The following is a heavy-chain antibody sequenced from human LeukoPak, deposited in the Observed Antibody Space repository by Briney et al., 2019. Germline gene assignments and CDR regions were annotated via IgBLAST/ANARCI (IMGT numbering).Heavy chain of an antibody. CDR2: IYPGDSDT. D-gene: IGHD3-22*01. J-gene: IGHJ4*02. Sequence: GESLKISCKGSGYSFTSYWIGWVRQMPGKGLEWMGIIYPGDSDTRYSPSFQGQVTISADKSISTAYLQWNSLKASDTAMYYCARHVYYYDSSGYYYQLFDYWGQGTLVTVSS. CDR3: ARHVYYYDSSGYYYQLFDY. V-gene: IGHV5-51*01. CDR1: GYSFTSYW.